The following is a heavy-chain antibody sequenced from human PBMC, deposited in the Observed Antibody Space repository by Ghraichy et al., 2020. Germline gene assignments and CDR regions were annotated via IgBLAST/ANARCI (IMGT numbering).Heavy chain of an antibody. J-gene: IGHJ4*02. CDR3: ARGAYGSLGY. CDR1: GFSVSNNQ. V-gene: IGHV3-66*02. Sequence: GGSLRLSCAASGFSVSNNQMSWVRQAPGKGLEWVSVVYSGGTTNHADSSKGRFTISRDNSKNTLYLQMNSLRAEDTAVFYCARGAYGSLGYWGQGTLVTVSS. D-gene: IGHD1-26*01. CDR2: VYSGGTT.